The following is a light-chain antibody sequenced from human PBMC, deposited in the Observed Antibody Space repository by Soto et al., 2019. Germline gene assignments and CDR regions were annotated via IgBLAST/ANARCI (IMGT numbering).Light chain of an antibody. J-gene: IGKJ4*01. V-gene: IGKV3-20*01. Sequence: EIVLTQSPGTLSLSPGERATLSCRASQSVSSNYLAWYQQKPGQAPRLLIYGASSRATGIPDRFSGSGSGTDFPLTISRLEPADFAVYYCQQCGSSPLTFGGGTKVEIK. CDR2: GAS. CDR3: QQCGSSPLT. CDR1: QSVSSNY.